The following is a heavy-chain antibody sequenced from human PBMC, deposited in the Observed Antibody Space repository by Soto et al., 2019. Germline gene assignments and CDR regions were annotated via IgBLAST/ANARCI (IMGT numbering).Heavy chain of an antibody. V-gene: IGHV3-74*01. CDR1: GFTSSNYW. D-gene: IGHD3-10*01. Sequence: GGSLRLSCAASGFTSSNYWMHWVRQAPGKGLVWVSRIKSDGSSTSYADSVKGRFTISRDNAKNTLDLQMHGLRAEDMAVYYCARSVRSGSFPYYHYDMDVWGQGTTVTVSS. CDR3: ARSVRSGSFPYYHYDMDV. CDR2: IKSDGSST. J-gene: IGHJ6*02.